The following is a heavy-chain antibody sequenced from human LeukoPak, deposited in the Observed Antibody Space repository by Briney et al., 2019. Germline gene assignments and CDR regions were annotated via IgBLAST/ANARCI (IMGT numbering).Heavy chain of an antibody. Sequence: PSETLSLTCTVSGGSISSYYWSWIRQPPGKGLEWIGRLDTSGSTNYNPYLKSRVTISVDTSKNQFSLKLSSVTATDTAVYYCARGSITSAGIGFDYWGQGTLVTVSS. CDR2: LDTSGST. D-gene: IGHD6-13*01. CDR3: ARGSITSAGIGFDY. V-gene: IGHV4-4*08. CDR1: GGSISSYY. J-gene: IGHJ4*02.